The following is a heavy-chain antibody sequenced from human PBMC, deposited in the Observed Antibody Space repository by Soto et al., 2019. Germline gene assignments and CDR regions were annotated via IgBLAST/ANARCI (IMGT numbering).Heavy chain of an antibody. Sequence: SETLSLTCTVSGGSISSHYWSWIRQPPGKGLEWIGYIYYSGSTNYNPSLKSRVTISVDTSKNQFSLKLSSVTAADTAVYYCARDRSHYDFWSGYSTYYYGMDVWGQGTTVTVSS. CDR3: ARDRSHYDFWSGYSTYYYGMDV. D-gene: IGHD3-3*01. CDR2: IYYSGST. J-gene: IGHJ6*02. CDR1: GGSISSHY. V-gene: IGHV4-59*11.